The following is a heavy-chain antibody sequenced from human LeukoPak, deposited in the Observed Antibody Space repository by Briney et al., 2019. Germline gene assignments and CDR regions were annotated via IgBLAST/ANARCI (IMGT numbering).Heavy chain of an antibody. J-gene: IGHJ4*02. V-gene: IGHV1-2*02. CDR1: GFTFSAYY. CDR2: INPHSGVT. CDR3: VREGNEVLTKNFDH. D-gene: IGHD4/OR15-4a*01. Sequence: ASVKVSSTPSGFTFSAYYIHWVRQAPGQGLEWMGYINPHSGVTSFPQKFQGRVTLSTDTSISAAYMELSSLISDDTAMYYCVREGNEVLTKNFDHWGQGALVTVSS.